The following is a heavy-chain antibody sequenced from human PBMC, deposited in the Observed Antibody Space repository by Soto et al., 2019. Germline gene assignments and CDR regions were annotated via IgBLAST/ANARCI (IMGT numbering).Heavy chain of an antibody. D-gene: IGHD6-6*01. CDR1: GFTFRSNV. CDR2: ISGIGRNT. V-gene: IGHV3-23*01. CDR3: AKKGLSSSPSAIHS. Sequence: TGGSLSLSCATSGFTFRSNVMSWVRQAPGKGLDWVSGISGIGRNTYYADSVKGLFTISRDNSKNTLFLQMNSLRAEDTAVYYCAKKGLSSSPSAIHSWGQGTLVTVSS. J-gene: IGHJ4*02.